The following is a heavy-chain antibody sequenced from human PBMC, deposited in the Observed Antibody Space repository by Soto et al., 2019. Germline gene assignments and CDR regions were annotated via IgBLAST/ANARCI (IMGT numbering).Heavy chain of an antibody. V-gene: IGHV3-23*01. Sequence: GGSLRLSCAASGFTFSSYAMSWVRQAPGKGLEWVSAISGSGGSTYYADSVKGRFTISRDNSKNTLYLQMNSLRAEDTAVYYCAKDYESTSKNYGDYPDAFDIWGQGTMVTVSS. CDR2: ISGSGGST. CDR1: GFTFSSYA. J-gene: IGHJ3*02. CDR3: AKDYESTSKNYGDYPDAFDI. D-gene: IGHD4-17*01.